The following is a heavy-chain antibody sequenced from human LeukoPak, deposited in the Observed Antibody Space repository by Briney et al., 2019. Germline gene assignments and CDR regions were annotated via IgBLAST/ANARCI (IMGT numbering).Heavy chain of an antibody. V-gene: IGHV1-2*02. Sequence: ASVKVSCKASGYTFTGYYMHWVRQAPGQGLEWMGWINPNRGGTNYAQKFQGRVTMTRDTSISTAYMELSRLRSDDTAVYYCASEVSRPYYYDSSGSDAFDIWGQGTMVTVSS. CDR1: GYTFTGYY. CDR2: INPNRGGT. D-gene: IGHD3-22*01. CDR3: ASEVSRPYYYDSSGSDAFDI. J-gene: IGHJ3*02.